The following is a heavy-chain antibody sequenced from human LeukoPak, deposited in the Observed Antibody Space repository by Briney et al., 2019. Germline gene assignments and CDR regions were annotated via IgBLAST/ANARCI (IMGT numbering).Heavy chain of an antibody. V-gene: IGHV5-51*01. J-gene: IGHJ5*02. CDR3: ARRAAAAGRFDP. CDR1: GYRFTNYW. Sequence: LGESLKISCKGSGYRFTNYWIAWVRQMPGKGLEWMGIIYPGDSDTRYSPSFQGQVTISADKSISTAYLQWSSLKASDTAMYYCARRAAAAGRFDPWGQGTLVTVSS. CDR2: IYPGDSDT. D-gene: IGHD6-13*01.